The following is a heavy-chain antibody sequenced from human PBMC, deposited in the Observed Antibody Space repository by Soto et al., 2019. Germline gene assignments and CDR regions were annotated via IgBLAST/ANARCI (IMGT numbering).Heavy chain of an antibody. V-gene: IGHV4-59*01. CDR1: GGSISNYY. CDR3: ARNYYDTSALRY. J-gene: IGHJ4*02. CDR2: IYYSGST. D-gene: IGHD3-22*01. Sequence: PSETLSLTCTVSGGSISNYYWSWIRQPPGKGLEWIGYIYYSGSTNYNPSLKSRVSISVDTSKNQFSLRLGSVTAADTALYYCARNYYDTSALRYWGQGTLVTVSS.